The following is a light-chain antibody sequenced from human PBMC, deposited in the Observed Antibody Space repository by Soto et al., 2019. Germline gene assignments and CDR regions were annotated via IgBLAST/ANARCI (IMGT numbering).Light chain of an antibody. CDR2: GAA. Sequence: EIVMTQSPATLSVSLGERVTLSCRASQSVFSSLAWYQQKPGQAPRLLIYGAATRPIGIPARFSGSGSGTEFTLTISSLQSEDFAVYYRQQYHCWPAFGRGTRVEIK. CDR3: QQYHCWPA. V-gene: IGKV3-15*01. CDR1: QSVFSS. J-gene: IGKJ4*02.